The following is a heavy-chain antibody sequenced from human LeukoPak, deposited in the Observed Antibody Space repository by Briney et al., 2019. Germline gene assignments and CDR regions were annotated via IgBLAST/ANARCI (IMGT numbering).Heavy chain of an antibody. V-gene: IGHV3-30*18. CDR3: AKGYSSGWYALDY. CDR1: GFTFSSYG. D-gene: IGHD6-19*01. Sequence: QPGGSLRLSCAASGFTFSSYGMHWVRQAPGKGLEWVAVISYDGSNKYYADSVKGRFTISRDNSKNTLYLQMNSPRAEDTAVYYCAKGYSSGWYALDYWGQGTLVTVSS. J-gene: IGHJ4*02. CDR2: ISYDGSNK.